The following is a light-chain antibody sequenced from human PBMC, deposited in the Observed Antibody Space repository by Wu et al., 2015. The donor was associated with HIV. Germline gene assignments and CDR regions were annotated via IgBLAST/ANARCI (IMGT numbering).Light chain of an antibody. CDR1: QSVNTF. J-gene: IGKJ2*03. CDR3: QQYGSSPR. Sequence: EIVLTQSPVTLSLSPGETATLSCRASQSVNTFLSWYQQRPGQTPRLLIYDASNRATGTPDRFSGSGSGTDFTLTISRLEPEDFAVYYCQQYGSSPRFGQGTKLEIK. V-gene: IGKV3-20*01. CDR2: DAS.